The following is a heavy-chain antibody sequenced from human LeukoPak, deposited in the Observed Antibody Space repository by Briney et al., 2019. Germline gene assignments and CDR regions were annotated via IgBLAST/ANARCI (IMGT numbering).Heavy chain of an antibody. D-gene: IGHD3-3*01. V-gene: IGHV4-34*01. J-gene: IGHJ6*02. CDR2: INHSGST. Sequence: SETLSLTCAVYGGSFSGYYWSWIRQPPGKGLEWIGEINHSGSTNYNPSLKSRVTISVDTSKNQFSLKLCPVTAADTAVYYCASPTYYDFWSGSGARSYGMDVWGQGTTVTVSS. CDR1: GGSFSGYY. CDR3: ASPTYYDFWSGSGARSYGMDV.